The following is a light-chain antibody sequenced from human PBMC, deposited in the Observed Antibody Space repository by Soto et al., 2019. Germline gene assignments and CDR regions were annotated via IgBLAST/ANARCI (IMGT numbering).Light chain of an antibody. CDR1: QSISSW. J-gene: IGKJ4*01. CDR2: KAS. CDR3: QQYESYSPLT. Sequence: DVQMTQSPSTLSASVGDRVTITCRASQSISSWLAWYQQKLGKAPKLLIYKASTLESGVPSNFSGSGSGTEFTLTIAGLQPEDFATYYCQQYESYSPLTFGGGTKVDIK. V-gene: IGKV1-5*03.